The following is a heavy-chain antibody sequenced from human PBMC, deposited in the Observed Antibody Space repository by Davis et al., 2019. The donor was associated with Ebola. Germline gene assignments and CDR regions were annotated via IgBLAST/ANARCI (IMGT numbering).Heavy chain of an antibody. J-gene: IGHJ4*02. D-gene: IGHD3-22*01. V-gene: IGHV4-59*01. CDR1: GGSISSYY. CDR2: IYYSGST. Sequence: MPSETLSLTCTLPGGSISSYYWSWIRQPPGKGLEWIGYIYYSGSTNYNPSLKSRVTISLDTSKNQFSLKLSSVTAADTAVYYCARMGLSSGYYFFDCWGQGTLVTVSS. CDR3: ARMGLSSGYYFFDC.